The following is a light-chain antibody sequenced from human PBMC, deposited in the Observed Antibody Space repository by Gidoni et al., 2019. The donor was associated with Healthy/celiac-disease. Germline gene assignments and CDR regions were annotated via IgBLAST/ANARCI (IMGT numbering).Light chain of an antibody. CDR2: EGS. V-gene: IGLV2-23*01. J-gene: IGLJ1*01. CDR3: CSYAGSSFYV. CDR1: SSDVGSYHL. Sequence: QSALTQPAAVAGSPGQSITISCTGTSSDVGSYHLVSWYQQHPGKAPKLMMSEGSKRPSGVSNRFSGSKSGNTASLTISGLQAEDEADYYCCSYAGSSFYVFGTGTKVTVL.